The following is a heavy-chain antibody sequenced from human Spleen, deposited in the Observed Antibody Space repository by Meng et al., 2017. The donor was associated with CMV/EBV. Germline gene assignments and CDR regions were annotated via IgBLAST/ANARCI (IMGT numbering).Heavy chain of an antibody. CDR2: INTDGSST. J-gene: IGHJ6*02. D-gene: IGHD5-18*01. V-gene: IGHV3-74*01. CDR3: ARDLHSYGSNYYYGMDV. CDR1: GFTFSSYW. Sequence: GESLKISCAASGFTFSSYWMHWVRQAPGKGLVWVSRINTDGSSTSYADSVKGRFTISRDNAKNTLYLQMNSLRAEGTAVYYCARDLHSYGSNYYYGMDVWGQGTTVTVSS.